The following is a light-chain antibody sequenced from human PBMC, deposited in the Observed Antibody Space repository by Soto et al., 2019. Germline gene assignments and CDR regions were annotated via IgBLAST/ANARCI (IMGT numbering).Light chain of an antibody. Sequence: EIVLTQSPATLSSSPGERATLSCRASQSIDTYLAWYQQKPGQAPRLLIYDASDRDTGIPARFSGSGSGTAFTLTISGLEPEDFALYYCQQRYNWPLTFGGGTKVDIE. J-gene: IGKJ4*01. V-gene: IGKV3-11*01. CDR1: QSIDTY. CDR2: DAS. CDR3: QQRYNWPLT.